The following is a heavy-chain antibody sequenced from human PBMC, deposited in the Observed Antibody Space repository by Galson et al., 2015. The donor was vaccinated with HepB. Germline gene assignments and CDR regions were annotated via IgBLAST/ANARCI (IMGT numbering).Heavy chain of an antibody. V-gene: IGHV1-24*01. CDR2: FDPEDGET. J-gene: IGHJ2*01. CDR3: ATNHGGNPAYFDL. CDR1: GYTLTELS. D-gene: IGHD4-23*01. Sequence: SVKVSCKVSGYTLTELSMHWVRQAPGKGLEWMGGFDPEDGETIYAQKFQGRVTMTEDTSTDTAYMELSSLRSEDTAVYYCATNHGGNPAYFDLWGRGTLVTVSS.